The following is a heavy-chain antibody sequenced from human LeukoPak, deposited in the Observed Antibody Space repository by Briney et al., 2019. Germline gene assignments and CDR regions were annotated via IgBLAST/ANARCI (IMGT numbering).Heavy chain of an antibody. V-gene: IGHV3-48*01. Sequence: GGSLRLSCAGSGFTFSSYSMNWVRQAPGKGLEWVSYISSTSSTIYYADSVKGRFSISRDNAKNTLYLQMNSLRAEDTAVYYCAKDPLFLSVRVPEIRWGQGTLVTVSS. CDR2: ISSTSSTI. J-gene: IGHJ4*02. D-gene: IGHD1-14*01. CDR1: GFTFSSYS. CDR3: AKDPLFLSVRVPEIR.